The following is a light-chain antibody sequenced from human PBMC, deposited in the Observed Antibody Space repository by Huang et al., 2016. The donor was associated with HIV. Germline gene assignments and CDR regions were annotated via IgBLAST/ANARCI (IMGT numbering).Light chain of an antibody. CDR3: HQYNNWLLS. CDR2: GSS. J-gene: IGKJ4*01. Sequence: IVMTQSPVTLSVSPGERVTLSCRANRSVSSNLAWYQQRPGQAPRLLIYGSSTRAPGLPARFSGSGSGTDFSLTISSLQSEDFALYYCHQYNNWLLSFGGGTRVDI. V-gene: IGKV3-15*01. CDR1: RSVSSN.